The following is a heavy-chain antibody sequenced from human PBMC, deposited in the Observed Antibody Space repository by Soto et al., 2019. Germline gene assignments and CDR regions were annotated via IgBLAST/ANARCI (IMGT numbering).Heavy chain of an antibody. Sequence: EVQLLESGGGLVQPGGSLRLSCAASGFTFSSYAMNWVRQAPGKGLEWVSVISGSAGSTYYADSVKGRFTISRDNSKNTLNLQMNSLRAEDTAGYYCARRSSSWYFDYWGQGTLVTVSS. D-gene: IGHD6-13*01. CDR1: GFTFSSYA. CDR3: ARRSSSWYFDY. V-gene: IGHV3-23*01. J-gene: IGHJ4*02. CDR2: ISGSAGST.